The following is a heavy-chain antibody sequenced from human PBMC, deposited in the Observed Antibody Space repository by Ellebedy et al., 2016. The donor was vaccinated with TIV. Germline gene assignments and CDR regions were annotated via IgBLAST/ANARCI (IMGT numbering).Heavy chain of an antibody. CDR2: INPTAGST. J-gene: IGHJ5*02. CDR3: ARDMRRVIYGAETWFDL. CDR1: GYTFTSYY. D-gene: IGHD5-12*01. V-gene: IGHV1-46*01. Sequence: AASVKVSCKASGYTFTSYYMHWVRQAPGQGLEWMGIINPTAGSTSSAQKFQGRVTMTSDTSTRTVYMEVTNLRSDDTGVYYCARDMRRVIYGAETWFDLWGQGTLVTVSS.